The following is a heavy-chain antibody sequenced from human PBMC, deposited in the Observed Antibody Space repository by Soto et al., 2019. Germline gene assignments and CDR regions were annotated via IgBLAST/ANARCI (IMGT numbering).Heavy chain of an antibody. D-gene: IGHD4-17*01. CDR3: ARGLTTVVTQRYFDY. Sequence: SETLSLTCTVYGGSFSGYYWSWIRQPPGKGLEWIGDINHRRSTKYNPSLKSRVTISVDTSTNQFSLKLSSVTAADTAVYYCARGLTTVVTQRYFDYWGQGTLVTVSS. CDR2: INHRRST. V-gene: IGHV4-34*01. J-gene: IGHJ4*02. CDR1: GGSFSGYY.